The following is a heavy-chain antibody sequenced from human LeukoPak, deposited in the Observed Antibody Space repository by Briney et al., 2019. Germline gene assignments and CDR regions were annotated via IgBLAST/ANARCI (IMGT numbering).Heavy chain of an antibody. J-gene: IGHJ5*02. D-gene: IGHD6-13*01. V-gene: IGHV5-51*01. CDR2: IYPGDSDT. CDR1: GYSFTSYW. Sequence: GESLKISCKCSGYSFTSYWIGWVRQMPGEGLEGMGVIYPGDSDTRYSPSFQGQVTISADKSISTAYLQWSSLKASDTAMYYCARQEGIAAAAYNWFDPWGQGTLVTVSS. CDR3: ARQEGIAAAAYNWFDP.